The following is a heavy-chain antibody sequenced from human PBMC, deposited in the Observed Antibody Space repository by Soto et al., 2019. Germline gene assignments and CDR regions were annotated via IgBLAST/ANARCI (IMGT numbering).Heavy chain of an antibody. D-gene: IGHD4-17*01. CDR2: IYPGDSDT. CDR1: GYSFTSYW. CDR3: ARHVSIVATNDYGDGYYYYYMDV. J-gene: IGHJ6*03. Sequence: PGESLKISCKGSGYSFTSYWIGWVRQMPGKGLEWMGIIYPGDSDTRYSPSFQGQVTISADKSISTAYLQWSSLKASDTAMYYCARHVSIVATNDYGDGYYYYYMDVWGKGTTVTVSS. V-gene: IGHV5-51*01.